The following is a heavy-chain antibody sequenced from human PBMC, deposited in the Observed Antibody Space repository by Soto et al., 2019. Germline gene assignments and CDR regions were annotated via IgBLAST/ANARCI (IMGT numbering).Heavy chain of an antibody. V-gene: IGHV4-30-2*01. D-gene: IGHD3-22*01. CDR1: GGSISSGGYS. Sequence: PSETLSLTCAVSGGSISSGGYSWSWIRQPPGKGLEWIGYIYHSCSTYYNPSLKSRVTISVDRSKNQFSLKLSSVTAADTAVYYCARFPAIVVGKNTYNWFDPWRQGTLVTASS. CDR2: IYHSCST. CDR3: ARFPAIVVGKNTYNWFDP. J-gene: IGHJ5*02.